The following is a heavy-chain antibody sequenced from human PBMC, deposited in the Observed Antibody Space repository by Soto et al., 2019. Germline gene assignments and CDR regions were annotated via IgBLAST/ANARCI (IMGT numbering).Heavy chain of an antibody. CDR3: AKEGDCSGGSCYSSGGYYYYYMDV. J-gene: IGHJ6*03. CDR2: ISWNSGSI. Sequence: DVQLVESGGGLVQPGRSLRLSCAASGFTFDDYAMHWVRQAPGKGLEWVSGISWNSGSIGYADSVKGRFTISRDNAKNSLYLQMNSLRAEDTALYYCAKEGDCSGGSCYSSGGYYYYYMDVWGKGTTVTVSS. CDR1: GFTFDDYA. D-gene: IGHD2-15*01. V-gene: IGHV3-9*01.